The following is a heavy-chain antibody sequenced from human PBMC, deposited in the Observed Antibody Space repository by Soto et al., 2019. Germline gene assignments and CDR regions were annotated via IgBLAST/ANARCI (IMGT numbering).Heavy chain of an antibody. D-gene: IGHD2-15*01. CDR3: ARDGGYCSGGSCYSGVPWFDP. J-gene: IGHJ5*02. CDR1: GVSVRSVE. Sequence: GGSLRLACAASGVSVRSVELVWVRQAPGKGLEWVSVTYSGGTTYHADSVKGRFTISRDNSKNTLYLQMTSLRADDTAVYYCARDGGYCSGGSCYSGVPWFDPWGQGTLVTVSS. V-gene: IGHV3-66*01. CDR2: TYSGGTT.